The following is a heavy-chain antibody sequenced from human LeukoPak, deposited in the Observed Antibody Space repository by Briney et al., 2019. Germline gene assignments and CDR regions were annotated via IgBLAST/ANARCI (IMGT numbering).Heavy chain of an antibody. Sequence: GGSLRLSCAASRFAFSTFGMSWVRQAPGKGLDWVSSMTSGSSIYYADSVKGRFTISRDNAKSSVYLQMNSLRAEDTAVYYCVRESSVWVGPGIGRPLDVWGKGTAVTVSS. D-gene: IGHD3-16*01. V-gene: IGHV3-21*01. CDR3: VRESSVWVGPGIGRPLDV. CDR2: MTSGSSI. J-gene: IGHJ6*04. CDR1: RFAFSTFG.